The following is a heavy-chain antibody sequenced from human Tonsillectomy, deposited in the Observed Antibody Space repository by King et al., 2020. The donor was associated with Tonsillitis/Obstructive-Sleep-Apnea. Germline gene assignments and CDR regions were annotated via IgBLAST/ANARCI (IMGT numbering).Heavy chain of an antibody. CDR3: VRHGDDYKPPDH. Sequence: VQLVQSGAEVRKPGESLKISCKGSGYRFTSQWIGWVRQMHGKGLEWMGVVFPGDSDTRYSPSFQGHVTISADESISTAYLQWSSLEALDTAIYYCVRHGDDYKPPDHWGQGTRVTVSS. CDR2: VFPGDSDT. CDR1: GYRFTSQW. V-gene: IGHV5-51*01. J-gene: IGHJ4*02. D-gene: IGHD2-21*01.